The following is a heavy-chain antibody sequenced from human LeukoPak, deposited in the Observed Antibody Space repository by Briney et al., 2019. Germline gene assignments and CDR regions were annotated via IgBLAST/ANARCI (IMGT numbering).Heavy chain of an antibody. V-gene: IGHV3-23*01. D-gene: IGHD3-22*01. CDR3: AKAGDNSDNYGAFDI. CDR1: GFTFSSYA. CDR2: ISGSGGRT. J-gene: IGHJ3*02. Sequence: GGSLRLSCGASGFTFSSYAMSWVRQAPGKGLEWVSGISGSGGRTYYAYSVKGRFTISRDSSKNTLYLQMNGLRAEDTAVYYCAKAGDNSDNYGAFDIWGQGTMVTVSS.